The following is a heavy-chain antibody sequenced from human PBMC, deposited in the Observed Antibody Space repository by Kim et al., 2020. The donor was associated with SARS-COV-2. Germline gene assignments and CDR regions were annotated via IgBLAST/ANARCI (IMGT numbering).Heavy chain of an antibody. Sequence: AGSVKGRYTISRDKAKNTLYLQMNRLRAEDTAVYYCARRFYDSRGYYAFDIWGQGTMVTVSS. CDR3: ARRFYDSRGYYAFDI. J-gene: IGHJ3*02. D-gene: IGHD3-22*01. V-gene: IGHV3-74*01.